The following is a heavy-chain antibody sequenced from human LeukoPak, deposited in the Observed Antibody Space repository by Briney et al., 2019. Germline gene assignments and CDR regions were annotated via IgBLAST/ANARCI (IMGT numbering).Heavy chain of an antibody. V-gene: IGHV3-30*03. CDR3: ARDRTRSAYESDY. J-gene: IGHJ4*02. CDR1: GFTFSSYG. CDR2: ISYDGKNE. Sequence: GGSLRLSCAASGFTFSSYGMHWVRQAPGKGLEWVAVISYDGKNEYCADSVKGRFTISRDNSKNTLFLQVNSLRGEDTAVYYCARDRTRSAYESDYWGQGTLVTVSS. D-gene: IGHD5-12*01.